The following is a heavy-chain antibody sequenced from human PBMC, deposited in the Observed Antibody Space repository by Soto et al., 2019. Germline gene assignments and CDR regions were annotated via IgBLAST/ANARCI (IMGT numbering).Heavy chain of an antibody. V-gene: IGHV1-69*13. J-gene: IGHJ6*02. CDR1: GGTFSSYA. Sequence: SVKVSCKASGGTFSSYAISWVRQAPGQGLEWMGGIIPIFGTANYAQKFQGRVTITADESTSTAYMELSSLRSEDTAVYYCARALYQLLSGRYYYYYYGMDVWGQGTTVTVSS. CDR3: ARALYQLLSGRYYYYYYGMDV. D-gene: IGHD2-2*01. CDR2: IIPIFGTA.